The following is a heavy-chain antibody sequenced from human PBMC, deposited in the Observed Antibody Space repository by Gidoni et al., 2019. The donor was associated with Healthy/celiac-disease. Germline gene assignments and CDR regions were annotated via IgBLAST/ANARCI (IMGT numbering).Heavy chain of an antibody. V-gene: IGHV3-30*04. J-gene: IGHJ6*02. Sequence: QVQLVESGGGVVQPGRSLRLSCAASGFTFSSYAMHWVRQAPGKGLEWVAVISYDGSNKYYADSVKGRFTISRDNSKNTLYLQMNSLRAEDTAVYYCARDRSNYVTSDYYYGMDVWGQGTTVTVSS. CDR3: ARDRSNYVTSDYYYGMDV. CDR1: GFTFSSYA. D-gene: IGHD4-4*01. CDR2: ISYDGSNK.